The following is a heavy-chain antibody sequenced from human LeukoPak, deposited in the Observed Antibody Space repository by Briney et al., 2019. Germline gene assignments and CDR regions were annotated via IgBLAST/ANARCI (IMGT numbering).Heavy chain of an antibody. CDR1: GFTFSNNA. J-gene: IGHJ4*02. CDR3: ARARDTAMVYYFDY. V-gene: IGHV3-30*14. Sequence: GGSLRLSCAASGFTFSNNAMHWVRQAPGKGLEWVSVISYDGIYKYYADSVKGRFTISRDNSKNTLYLQMNSLRAEDTAVYYCARARDTAMVYYFDYWGQGTLVTVSS. CDR2: ISYDGIYK. D-gene: IGHD5-18*01.